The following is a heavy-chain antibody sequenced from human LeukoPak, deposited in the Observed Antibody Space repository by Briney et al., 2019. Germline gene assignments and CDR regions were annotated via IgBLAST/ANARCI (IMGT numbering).Heavy chain of an antibody. Sequence: GGSLRLSCAASGFTFSSYGMSWVRQAPGKGLEWVAFIRYDGSNKYYADSVKGRFTISRDNSKNTLYLQMNSLRAEDTAVYYCAKEKTMVRGALDYWGQGTLVTVSS. CDR1: GFTFSSYG. CDR3: AKEKTMVRGALDY. D-gene: IGHD3-10*01. CDR2: IRYDGSNK. V-gene: IGHV3-30*02. J-gene: IGHJ4*02.